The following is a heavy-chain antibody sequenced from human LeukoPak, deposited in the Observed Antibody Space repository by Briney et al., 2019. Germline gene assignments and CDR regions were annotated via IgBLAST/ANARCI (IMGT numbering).Heavy chain of an antibody. CDR2: INHSGST. D-gene: IGHD5-12*01. CDR3: ARGRRVGVATSCFDY. CDR1: GGSFSGYY. Sequence: SETLSLTCAVYGGSFSGYYWSWIRQPPGKGLEWIGEINHSGSTNYNPSLKSRVTISVDTSKNQFSLKLSSVTAADTAVYYCARGRRVGVATSCFDYWGQGTLVTASS. J-gene: IGHJ4*02. V-gene: IGHV4-34*01.